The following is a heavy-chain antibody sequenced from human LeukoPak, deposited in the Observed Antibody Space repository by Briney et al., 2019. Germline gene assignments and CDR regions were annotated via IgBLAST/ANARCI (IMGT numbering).Heavy chain of an antibody. CDR2: ISSSSSYI. CDR3: ARGKFNYGDYVDY. D-gene: IGHD4-17*01. Sequence: PGGSLRLSCAASGFTFSSYSMNWVRQAPGKGLEWVSSISSSSSYIHYADSVKGRFTISRDNAKNSLYLQMNSLRAEDTAVYYCARGKFNYGDYVDYWGQGTLVTVSS. CDR1: GFTFSSYS. V-gene: IGHV3-21*01. J-gene: IGHJ4*02.